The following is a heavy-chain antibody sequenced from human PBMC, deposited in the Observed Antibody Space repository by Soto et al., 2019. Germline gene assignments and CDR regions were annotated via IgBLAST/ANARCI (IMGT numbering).Heavy chain of an antibody. CDR1: GGTFSSYA. CDR3: ARGLYSSSWYYYYYGMDV. V-gene: IGHV1-69*01. Sequence: QVQLVQSGAEVKKPGSSVKVSCKASGGTFSSYAISWVRQAPGQGLEWMGGIIPIFVTANYAQKFQGRVTITADESTSTAYMELSSLRSEDTAVYYCARGLYSSSWYYYYYGMDVWGQGTTVTVSS. CDR2: IIPIFVTA. J-gene: IGHJ6*02. D-gene: IGHD6-13*01.